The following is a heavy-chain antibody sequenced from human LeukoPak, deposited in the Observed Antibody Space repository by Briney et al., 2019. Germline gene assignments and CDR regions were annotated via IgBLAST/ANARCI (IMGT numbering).Heavy chain of an antibody. CDR1: GYTLTELS. CDR2: FYPEDGET. D-gene: IGHD6-13*01. CDR3: ATQTGYSSSWYARRYYYYYGMDV. Sequence: ASVKVSCKVSGYTLTELSMHWVRQAPGKGLEWMGGFYPEDGETIYAQKFQGRVTMTEDTSTDTAYMELSSLRSEDTAVYYCATQTGYSSSWYARRYYYYYGMDVWGQGTTVTVSS. V-gene: IGHV1-24*01. J-gene: IGHJ6*02.